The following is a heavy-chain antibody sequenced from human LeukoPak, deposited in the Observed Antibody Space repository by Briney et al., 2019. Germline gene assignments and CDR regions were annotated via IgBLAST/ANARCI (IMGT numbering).Heavy chain of an antibody. Sequence: ASVKVSCKASGYTFTSYGISWVRQAPGQGLEWMGWISPYNAKTNYAQKLQGRVTMTTDTSTSTAYMELRSLRSDDTAVYYCARDLPYSSSWESIDYWGQGTLVTVSS. V-gene: IGHV1-18*01. J-gene: IGHJ4*02. D-gene: IGHD6-13*01. CDR1: GYTFTSYG. CDR2: ISPYNAKT. CDR3: ARDLPYSSSWESIDY.